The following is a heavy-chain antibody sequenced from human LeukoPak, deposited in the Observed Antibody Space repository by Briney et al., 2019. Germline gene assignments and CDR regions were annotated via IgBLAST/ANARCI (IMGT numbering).Heavy chain of an antibody. CDR1: SYTFTSYG. J-gene: IGHJ4*02. V-gene: IGHV1-18*01. D-gene: IGHD2-21*01. CDR2: ISAYNGNT. CDR3: ARDGPRHLRLVVPTDY. Sequence: ASVKVSCKASSYTFTSYGISWVRQAPEQGLEWMGWISAYNGNTNYAQKLQGRVTMTTDTSTSTAYMELRSLRSDDTAVYYCARDGPRHLRLVVPTDYWGQGTLVTVSS.